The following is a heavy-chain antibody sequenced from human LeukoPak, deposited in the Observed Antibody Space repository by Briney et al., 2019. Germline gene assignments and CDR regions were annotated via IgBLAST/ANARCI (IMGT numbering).Heavy chain of an antibody. CDR3: ARGGAARPHFQN. J-gene: IGHJ1*01. D-gene: IGHD6-6*01. CDR2: IYHSGST. V-gene: IGHV4-59*01. CDR1: GGSISTYY. Sequence: KPSETLSLTCTVSGGSISTYYWNWIRQPPGKGLEWIGYIYHSGSTNYNPSLQSRVTISVDTSKNQFSQNLNSVTAADTAVYYCARGGAARPHFQNWGQGTLVTVSS.